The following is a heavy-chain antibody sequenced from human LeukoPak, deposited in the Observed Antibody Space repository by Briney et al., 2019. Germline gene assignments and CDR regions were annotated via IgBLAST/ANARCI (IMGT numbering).Heavy chain of an antibody. Sequence: PSETLSLTCTVSGGSISSHYWSWIRQPPGKGLEWIGYIYFSGYTNYNPSLKSRVTISVDTSKNQFSLKLSSVPAADPAVYYCARNERGAKKDNYYYYYYMDVWGKGTTVTVSS. V-gene: IGHV4-59*11. CDR2: IYFSGYT. CDR1: GGSISSHY. D-gene: IGHD3-10*01. J-gene: IGHJ6*03. CDR3: ARNERGAKKDNYYYYYYMDV.